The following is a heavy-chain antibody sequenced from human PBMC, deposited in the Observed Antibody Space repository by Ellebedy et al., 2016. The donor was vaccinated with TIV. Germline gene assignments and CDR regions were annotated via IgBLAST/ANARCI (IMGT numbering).Heavy chain of an antibody. CDR1: GLPFSSHA. CDR2: ITESVGNT. CDR3: ARDPVGVGPAFDV. J-gene: IGHJ3*01. Sequence: GESLKIPCAASGLPFSSHAMSWVRQAPGKGLEWVSAITESVGNTYYADSVKGRFTISRDNSKDTLFLQMNSLRAEDTAIYFCARDPVGVGPAFDVWGQGTMVTVSS. D-gene: IGHD4-23*01. V-gene: IGHV3-23*01.